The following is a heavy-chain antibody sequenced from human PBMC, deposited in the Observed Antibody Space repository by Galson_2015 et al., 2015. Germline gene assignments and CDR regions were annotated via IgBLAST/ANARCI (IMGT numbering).Heavy chain of an antibody. D-gene: IGHD4-17*01. J-gene: IGHJ6*02. CDR3: AKGSTVTTYYYYYGMDV. V-gene: IGHV3-23*01. CDR2: ISVSGGST. Sequence: SLRLSCAASGFTFSSYAMSWVRQAPGKGLAWVSAISVSGGSTYYADSVKGRFTISRDNSKNTLYLQMNSLRAEDTAVYYCAKGSTVTTYYYYYGMDVSGQGTTVTVSS. CDR1: GFTFSSYA.